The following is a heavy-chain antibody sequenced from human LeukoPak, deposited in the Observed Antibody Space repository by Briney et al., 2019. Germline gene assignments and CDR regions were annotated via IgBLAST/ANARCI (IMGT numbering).Heavy chain of an antibody. CDR1: GGSISSYY. D-gene: IGHD1-26*01. J-gene: IGHJ4*02. Sequence: SETLSLTCTVSGGSISSYYWSWIRRPPGKGPEWIGYIYYSGGNTHYNPSLKSRVTISVDTSKNQFSLKLSSVTAADTAVYFCAGRAAGENYFDYWGQGALVTVSS. CDR3: AGRAAGENYFDY. V-gene: IGHV4-59*08. CDR2: IYYSGGNT.